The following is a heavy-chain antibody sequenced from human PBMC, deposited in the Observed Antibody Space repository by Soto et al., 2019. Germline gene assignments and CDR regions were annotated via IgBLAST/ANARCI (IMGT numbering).Heavy chain of an antibody. CDR3: ARVTGRYYYGMDV. V-gene: IGHV4-34*01. CDR1: GGSFSGYY. Sequence: QVQLQQWGAGLLKPSETLSLTCAVYGGSFSGYYWSWIRQPPGKGLEWIGEINHSGSTNYNPSLKRRGNKSVDTAQDQFPLELSSVTAADTAVYYCARVTGRYYYGMDVWGQGTTVTVSS. J-gene: IGHJ6*02. CDR2: INHSGST.